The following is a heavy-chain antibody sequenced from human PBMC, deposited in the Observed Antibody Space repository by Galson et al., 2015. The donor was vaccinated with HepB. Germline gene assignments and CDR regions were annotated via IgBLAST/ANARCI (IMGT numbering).Heavy chain of an antibody. D-gene: IGHD2-15*01. J-gene: IGHJ4*02. Sequence: SLRLSCAASGFTFNNYAMTWVRQAPGKGLEWVSAISGRGDSTYYADSVEGRFTISRDNSKNTLYLQMNSLRAEDTAVYYCAKGADCSGGSCLLDFWGQGTLVTVSS. CDR3: AKGADCSGGSCLLDF. CDR2: ISGRGDST. V-gene: IGHV3-23*01. CDR1: GFTFNNYA.